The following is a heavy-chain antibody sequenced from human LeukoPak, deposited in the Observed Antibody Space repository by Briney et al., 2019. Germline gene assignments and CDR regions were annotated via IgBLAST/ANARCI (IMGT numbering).Heavy chain of an antibody. D-gene: IGHD2-15*01. CDR2: INPNGGGT. Sequence: ASVKVSCKASGYTFTGYYMHWVRQAPGQGLEWMGWINPNGGGTNYAQKFQGRVTMTRDTSISTAYMELSRLRSDDTAVYYCARDVCSGGSCYSFDYWGQGTLVTVSS. V-gene: IGHV1-2*02. CDR3: ARDVCSGGSCYSFDY. CDR1: GYTFTGYY. J-gene: IGHJ4*02.